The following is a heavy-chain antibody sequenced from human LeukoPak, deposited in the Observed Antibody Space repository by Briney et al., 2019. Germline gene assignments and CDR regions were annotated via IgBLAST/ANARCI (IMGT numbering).Heavy chain of an antibody. J-gene: IGHJ4*02. D-gene: IGHD1-26*01. Sequence: PSETLSLTCTVSGGSINNYYWSWVRQPPGKGLEWIGYVFYTGYTHYNPSLKSRVTISVDTSKNQFSLKLRSVTAADTAVYYCARSSIEPWELLGGGYFDYWGQGTLVTVSS. CDR3: ARSSIEPWELLGGGYFDY. CDR2: VFYTGYT. V-gene: IGHV4-59*13. CDR1: GGSINNYY.